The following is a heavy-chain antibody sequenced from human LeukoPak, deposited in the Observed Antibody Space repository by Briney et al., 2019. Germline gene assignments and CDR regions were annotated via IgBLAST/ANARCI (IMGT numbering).Heavy chain of an antibody. V-gene: IGHV4-59*01. Sequence: SETLSLTCTVSGGSISSYYWSWIRQPPGKGLEWIGYIYYSGSTNYNPSLKSRVTISVDTSKNQFSLKLSSVTAADTAVYYCASHVYGDYWYFDLWGRGTLVTVSS. D-gene: IGHD4-17*01. CDR2: IYYSGST. J-gene: IGHJ2*01. CDR3: ASHVYGDYWYFDL. CDR1: GGSISSYY.